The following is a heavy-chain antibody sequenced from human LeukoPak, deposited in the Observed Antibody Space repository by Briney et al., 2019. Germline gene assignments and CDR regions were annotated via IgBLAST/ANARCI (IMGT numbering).Heavy chain of an antibody. V-gene: IGHV3-30-3*01. CDR1: GFTFSTYA. Sequence: GGSLRLSCAASGFTFSTYAMHWVRQAPVKGLEWVAVISYDGNINHYADSVKGRFTISRDNAKNSLYLQMNSLRAEDTAVYYCARQDCSGGSCYLNDAFDIWGQGTMVTVSS. D-gene: IGHD2-15*01. CDR3: ARQDCSGGSCYLNDAFDI. CDR2: ISYDGNIN. J-gene: IGHJ3*02.